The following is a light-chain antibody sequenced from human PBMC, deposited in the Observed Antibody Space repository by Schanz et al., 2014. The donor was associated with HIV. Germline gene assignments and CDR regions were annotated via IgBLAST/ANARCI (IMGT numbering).Light chain of an antibody. Sequence: QSALTQPASVSGAPGQSITLSCTGTSSDIGGYNVVSWYQQHPDKAPKLIIYDVTNRPSGVSARFSGSKSGNTASLTISGPKDEDEADYYCGSCSTTNTCAFGGGTKLTVL. CDR1: SSDIGGYNV. CDR2: DVT. CDR3: GSCSTTNTCA. J-gene: IGLJ3*02. V-gene: IGLV2-14*03.